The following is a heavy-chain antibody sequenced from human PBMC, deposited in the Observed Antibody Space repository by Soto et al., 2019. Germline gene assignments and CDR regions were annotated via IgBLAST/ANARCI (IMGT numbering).Heavy chain of an antibody. V-gene: IGHV1-3*01. Sequence: QVQLVQSGAEVKKPGASVKVSCKASGYTFTSYAMHWVRQAPGQRLEWMGWINAGNGNTKYSQKFQGRVTITRDTSASTAYMELSSLRSEDTAVYYCARVGGHGSTWYYYYGMDVWGQGTTVPVSS. D-gene: IGHD3-10*01. J-gene: IGHJ6*02. CDR1: GYTFTSYA. CDR2: INAGNGNT. CDR3: ARVGGHGSTWYYYYGMDV.